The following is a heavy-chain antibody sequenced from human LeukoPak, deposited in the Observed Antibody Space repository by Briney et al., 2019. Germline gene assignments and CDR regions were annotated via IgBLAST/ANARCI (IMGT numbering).Heavy chain of an antibody. V-gene: IGHV3-23*01. CDR3: ARSSYSSSSSV. CDR2: LSGSGDKT. J-gene: IGHJ3*01. CDR1: GFIFRTYA. D-gene: IGHD6-6*01. Sequence: HTGGSLRLSCAASGFIFRTYAMSWVRQAPGKGLEWVSALSGSGDKTFYADSVKGRFTISRDNAKNSLYLQINSLRAEDTAVYYCARSSYSSSSSVWGQGTMVTVSS.